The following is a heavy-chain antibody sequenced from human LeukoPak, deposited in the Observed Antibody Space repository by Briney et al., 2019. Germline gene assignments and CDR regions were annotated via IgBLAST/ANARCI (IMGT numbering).Heavy chain of an antibody. CDR3: VKDELGSGSYDAFDI. V-gene: IGHV3-20*04. CDR1: GFTFDDYG. J-gene: IGHJ3*02. Sequence: GGSLRLSCAASGFTFDDYGMSWVRQAPGKGLEWVSGINWNGGSTGYADSVKGRFTIFRDNAKNSLYLRMNSLRAEDTAVYYCVKDELGSGSYDAFDIWGQGTMVTVSS. CDR2: INWNGGST. D-gene: IGHD1-26*01.